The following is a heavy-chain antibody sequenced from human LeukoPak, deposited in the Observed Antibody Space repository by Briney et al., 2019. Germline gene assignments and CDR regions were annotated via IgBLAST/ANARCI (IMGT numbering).Heavy chain of an antibody. V-gene: IGHV3-30*02. CDR1: GFTFSSYG. CDR3: AKLIQLERSVDAFDI. Sequence: PGGSLRLSCAASGFTFSSYGMQWVRQAPGKGLEWVAFIRYDGSNKYYADSVKGRFTISRDNSKNTLYLQMNSLRAEDTAVYYCAKLIQLERSVDAFDIWGQGTMVTVSS. J-gene: IGHJ3*02. CDR2: IRYDGSNK. D-gene: IGHD1-1*01.